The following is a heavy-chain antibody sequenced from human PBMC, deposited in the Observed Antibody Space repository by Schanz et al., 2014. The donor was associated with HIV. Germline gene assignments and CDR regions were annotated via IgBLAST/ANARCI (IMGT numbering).Heavy chain of an antibody. D-gene: IGHD3-16*01. J-gene: IGHJ4*02. CDR1: GFNFRTYG. CDR3: ARDGLATYFFDV. Sequence: QVQLVESGGGVVPPGRSLRLSCAASGFNFRTYGMHWVRQAPGKGLGGVAFISYDGSNKYYADSVKGRFTSSKDNAKTSLYLQMNSLRAEDTAVYYCARDGLATYFFDVWGQGTLVTVSS. CDR2: ISYDGSNK. V-gene: IGHV3-30*03.